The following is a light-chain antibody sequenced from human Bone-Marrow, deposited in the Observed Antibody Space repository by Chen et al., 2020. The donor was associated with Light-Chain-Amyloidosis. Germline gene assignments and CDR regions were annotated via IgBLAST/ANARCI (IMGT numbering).Light chain of an antibody. CDR2: RDT. J-gene: IGLJ2*01. Sequence: SYELTQPPSVSVSPGPPARITCSGDDLPTKYAYWYQKKPGQAPVLVIHRDTERPSGISERFSGSSSGTTATLTISGVQAEDEADYHCQSADSSGTYEVIFGGGTKLTVL. V-gene: IGLV3-25*03. CDR1: DLPTKY. CDR3: QSADSSGTYEVI.